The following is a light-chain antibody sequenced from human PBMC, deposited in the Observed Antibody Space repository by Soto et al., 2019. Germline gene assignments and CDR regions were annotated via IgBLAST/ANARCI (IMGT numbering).Light chain of an antibody. CDR1: SSDVGGYNY. Sequence: QSVLTQPASVSGSPGQSITISCTGTSSDVGGYNYVSWYQQHPGKAPKLMIYEVSNRPSGVSNRFSGSKSGNTASLTISGLQAEDEPDYYCSSYTSSSTKVFGTGTKVPVL. V-gene: IGLV2-14*01. CDR3: SSYTSSSTKV. J-gene: IGLJ1*01. CDR2: EVS.